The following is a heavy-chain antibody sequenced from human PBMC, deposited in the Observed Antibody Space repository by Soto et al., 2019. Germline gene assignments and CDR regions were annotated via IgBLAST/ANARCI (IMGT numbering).Heavy chain of an antibody. CDR3: VRADHYGPLFDQ. Sequence: EVQLVESGGALVQPGGSLRLSCTVSGFTFTEYYMNWVRQAPGKGLEWVANIRQDGGEIYYVDSVRGRFTISRDNVKNSVYLQMDSLRGEDTALYYCVRADHYGPLFDQWVQGTLVTVSS. D-gene: IGHD4-17*01. CDR2: IRQDGGEI. J-gene: IGHJ4*02. V-gene: IGHV3-7*01. CDR1: GFTFTEYY.